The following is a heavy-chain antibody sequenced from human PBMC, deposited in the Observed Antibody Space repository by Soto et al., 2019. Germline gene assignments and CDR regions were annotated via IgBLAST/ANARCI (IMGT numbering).Heavy chain of an antibody. V-gene: IGHV3-33*01. CDR2: IWYDGSNK. D-gene: IGHD3-22*01. CDR3: ARDRGYYYDSSGYYYDYYYYGMDV. J-gene: IGHJ6*02. CDR1: GFTFSSYG. Sequence: QVQLVESGGGVVQPGRPLRLSCAASGFTFSSYGMHWVRQAPGKGLEWVAVIWYDGSNKYYADSVKGRFTISRDNSKNTLYLQMNSLRAEDTAVYYCARDRGYYYDSSGYYYDYYYYGMDVWGQGTTVTVSS.